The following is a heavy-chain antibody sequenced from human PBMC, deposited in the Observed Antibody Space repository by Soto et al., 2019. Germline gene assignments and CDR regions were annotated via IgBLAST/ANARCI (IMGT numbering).Heavy chain of an antibody. CDR2: IYYGGST. V-gene: IGHV4-31*03. Sequence: SETLSLTCTVSGGSISSGGYYWSWIRQHPGKGLEWIGYIYYGGSTYYNPSLKSRVTISVDTSKNQFSLKLSSVTAADTAVYYCARDSGAYFDYWGQGTLVTVSS. CDR1: GGSISSGGYY. CDR3: ARDSGAYFDY. D-gene: IGHD3-10*01. J-gene: IGHJ4*02.